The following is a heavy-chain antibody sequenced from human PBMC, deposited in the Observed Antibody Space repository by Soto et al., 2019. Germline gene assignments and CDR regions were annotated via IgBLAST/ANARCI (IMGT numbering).Heavy chain of an antibody. J-gene: IGHJ4*02. D-gene: IGHD6-13*01. CDR2: ISGSGGST. CDR3: AKDGGTYSSSWYPLYEISYY. CDR1: GFTFSSYA. Sequence: GGSLRLSCAASGFTFSSYAMSWVRQAPGKGLEWVSAISGSGGSTYYADSVKGRFTISRDNSKNTLYLQMNSLRAEDTAVYYCAKDGGTYSSSWYPLYEISYYWGQGTLVTVSS. V-gene: IGHV3-23*01.